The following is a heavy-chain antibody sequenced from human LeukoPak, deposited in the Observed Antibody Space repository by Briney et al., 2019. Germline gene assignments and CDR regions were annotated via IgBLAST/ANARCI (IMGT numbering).Heavy chain of an antibody. CDR3: ARAGVGATGPPYSWFDP. CDR1: GYTFTDYY. Sequence: GASVKVSCKASGYTFTDYYMHWVQQAPGKGLEWMGRVDPEDGETIYAEKFQGRVTITADTSTDTAYMELSSLRSEDTAVYYCARAGVGATGPPYSWFDPWGQGTLVTVSS. J-gene: IGHJ5*02. V-gene: IGHV1-69-2*01. CDR2: VDPEDGET. D-gene: IGHD1-26*01.